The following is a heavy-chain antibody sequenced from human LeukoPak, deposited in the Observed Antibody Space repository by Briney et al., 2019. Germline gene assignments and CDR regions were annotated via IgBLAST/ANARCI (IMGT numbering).Heavy chain of an antibody. CDR3: AKPEGEVVTPYDAFDI. J-gene: IGHJ3*02. D-gene: IGHD2-15*01. CDR2: ISGSGGST. V-gene: IGHV3-23*01. CDR1: GFTFSSYA. Sequence: QPGGSLRLSCAASGFTFSSYAMSWVRQAPGEGLEWVSAISGSGGSTYYADSVKGRFTISRDNSKNTLYLQMNSLRAEDTAVYYCAKPEGEVVTPYDAFDIWGQGTMVTVSS.